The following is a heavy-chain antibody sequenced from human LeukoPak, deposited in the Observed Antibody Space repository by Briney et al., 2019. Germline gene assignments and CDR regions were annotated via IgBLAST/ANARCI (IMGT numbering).Heavy chain of an antibody. CDR2: ISGNGGST. V-gene: IGHV3-64D*06. D-gene: IGHD3-16*01. CDR1: GFTFSSCA. Sequence: GGSLRLSCSASGFTFSSCAIYWVRQAPGKGLEHVSGISGNGGSTYYADSVKGRFTISRDNSRNTLYLQMSSLRPEDTAVCYCVKRGPPAFQYYFDYWGQGTLVTVSS. J-gene: IGHJ4*02. CDR3: VKRGPPAFQYYFDY.